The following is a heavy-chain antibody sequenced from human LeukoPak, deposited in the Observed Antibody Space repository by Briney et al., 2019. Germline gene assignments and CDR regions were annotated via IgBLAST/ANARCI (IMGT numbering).Heavy chain of an antibody. V-gene: IGHV4-59*01. CDR3: ARGVFGEYPFDY. D-gene: IGHD3-10*02. CDR1: GGSISSYY. J-gene: IGHJ4*02. Sequence: PSETLSLTCTVSGGSISSYYWSWIRQPPGEGLEWIGYIYYSGSTNYNPSLKSRVTISVDTSKNQFSLKLSSVTAADTAVYYCARGVFGEYPFDYWGQGTLVTVSS. CDR2: IYYSGST.